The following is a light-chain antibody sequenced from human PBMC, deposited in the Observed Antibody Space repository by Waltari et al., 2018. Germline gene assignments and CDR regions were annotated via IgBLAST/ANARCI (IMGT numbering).Light chain of an antibody. Sequence: QSVLTQPPSVSGAPGQRVTISCTGSSSNIGARNDVHWYQQLPGTAPKLLIYSNNKRPSGVPDRFSGSKSGTSASLAITGLQAEDEADYYCQSYDSSLRGSVFGGGTKLTVL. V-gene: IGLV1-40*01. CDR1: SSNIGARND. J-gene: IGLJ2*01. CDR2: SNN. CDR3: QSYDSSLRGSV.